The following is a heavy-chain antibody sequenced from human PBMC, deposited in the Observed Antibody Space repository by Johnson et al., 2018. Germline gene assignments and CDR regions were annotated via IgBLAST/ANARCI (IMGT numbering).Heavy chain of an antibody. Sequence: VQLQESGGDLVQPGGSLKLSCAASGFSFSGSAMHWVRQASGKGLEWVGRIRSKANDYATVYAASVKGRFTISRDDSKNTACLQMSSLRTGDTAVYDCATLIGDAAAGLGMDVWGQGTTVIVSS. CDR2: IRSKANDYAT. CDR3: ATLIGDAAAGLGMDV. V-gene: IGHV3-73*02. J-gene: IGHJ6*02. D-gene: IGHD6-13*01. CDR1: GFSFSGSA.